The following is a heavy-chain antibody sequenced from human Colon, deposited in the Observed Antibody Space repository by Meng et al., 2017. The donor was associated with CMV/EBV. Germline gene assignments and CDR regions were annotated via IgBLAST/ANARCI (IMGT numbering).Heavy chain of an antibody. D-gene: IGHD2-21*02. V-gene: IGHV4-59*01. CDR1: GASMRGFH. CDR2: VYYSGGT. J-gene: IGHJ4*02. Sequence: SETLSLTCTVSGASMRGFHWTWIRQTPGKGLEWLGYVYYSGGTTYHPSLKSRVTISVDTSQNQFSLNLSSVTAADTAMYYCARRAYCGNDCYFFDFWGQGTLVTVSS. CDR3: ARRAYCGNDCYFFDF.